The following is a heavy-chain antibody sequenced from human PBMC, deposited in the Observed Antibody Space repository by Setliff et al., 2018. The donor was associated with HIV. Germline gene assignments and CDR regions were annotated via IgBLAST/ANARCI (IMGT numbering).Heavy chain of an antibody. CDR1: GFTFSKYG. D-gene: IGHD2-15*01. CDR2: IWYDGSEK. CDR3: AKDPIEGYCRGGHCYRYFDF. Sequence: SLRLSCAASGFTFSKYGMHWVRQTPGKGMEWVAVIWYDGSEKYYGDSVRGRFTISRDNSKNTLYLEMNSLRAEDTAVYYCAKDPIEGYCRGGHCYRYFDFWGQGTLVTVSS. V-gene: IGHV3-33*06. J-gene: IGHJ4*02.